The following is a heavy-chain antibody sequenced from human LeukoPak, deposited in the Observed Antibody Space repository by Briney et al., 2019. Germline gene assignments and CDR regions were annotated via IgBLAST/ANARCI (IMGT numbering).Heavy chain of an antibody. Sequence: GGSLRLSCAASGFTFNNFNMNWVRQAPGKGLEWVSSISSGSSYIYYADSVKGRFTISRDNAKNSLYLQMNSLRAEDTAVYYRARQLADPRYDAFDIWGQGTMVTVSS. CDR2: ISSGSSYI. CDR3: ARQLADPRYDAFDI. CDR1: GFTFNNFN. D-gene: IGHD5-18*01. V-gene: IGHV3-21*01. J-gene: IGHJ3*02.